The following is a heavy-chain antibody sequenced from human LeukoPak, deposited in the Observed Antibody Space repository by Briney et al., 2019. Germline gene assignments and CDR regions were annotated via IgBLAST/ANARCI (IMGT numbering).Heavy chain of an antibody. J-gene: IGHJ3*02. CDR2: MNPNSGNT. CDR3: AREGGVITIFGVVGGDDRATLDAFDI. V-gene: IGHV1-8*01. Sequence: GASVKVSCKASGYTFTSYDINWVRQATGQGLEWMGWMNPNSGNTGYAQKFQGRVTMTRNTSISTAYMELSSLRSEDTAVYYCAREGGVITIFGVVGGDDRATLDAFDIWGQGTMVTVSS. D-gene: IGHD3-3*01. CDR1: GYTFTSYD.